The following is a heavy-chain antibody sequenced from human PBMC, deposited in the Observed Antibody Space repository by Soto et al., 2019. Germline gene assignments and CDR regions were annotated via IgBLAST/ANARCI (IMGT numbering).Heavy chain of an antibody. D-gene: IGHD3-22*01. CDR2: IYWDDDK. J-gene: IGHJ3*02. V-gene: IGHV2-5*02. CDR3: AHRTRCYDSSGVAFDI. Sequence: QITLKESGPTLVKPTQTLTLTCTFSGFSLTTSGLGVGWIRQPPGKALEWLALIYWDDDKRYSPSLKTRLTTIKDTSKNRVLLTMTNIDPVDTATYYCAHRTRCYDSSGVAFDIWGRGTMVAVS. CDR1: GFSLTTSGLG.